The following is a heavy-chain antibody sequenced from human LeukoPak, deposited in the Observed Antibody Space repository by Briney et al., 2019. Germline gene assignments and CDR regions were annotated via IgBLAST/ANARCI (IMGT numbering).Heavy chain of an antibody. Sequence: PGGSLRLSCAASGFTFSSFAMHWVRQAPGKGLEWVAVISYDGSYKDYADSVKGRFTISRDNSKNTVYLQMNSLRAEDTAVYYCARDEDSSSLDYYYYMDVWGKGTTVTVSS. V-gene: IGHV3-30*04. D-gene: IGHD6-6*01. J-gene: IGHJ6*03. CDR1: GFTFSSFA. CDR2: ISYDGSYK. CDR3: ARDEDSSSLDYYYYMDV.